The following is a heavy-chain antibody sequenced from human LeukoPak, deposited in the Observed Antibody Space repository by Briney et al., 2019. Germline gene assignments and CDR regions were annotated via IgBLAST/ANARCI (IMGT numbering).Heavy chain of an antibody. J-gene: IGHJ4*02. Sequence: PPETLSLTCAVYGDSLSGYYWSWIRQPPGKGLEWIGEINHSGSTNYNPSLKSRVTISVDTSKNQFSLKLSSVTAADTAVYYCASAPMVRGEDYFDYWGQGTLVTVSS. D-gene: IGHD3-10*01. CDR2: INHSGST. CDR1: GDSLSGYY. V-gene: IGHV4-34*01. CDR3: ASAPMVRGEDYFDY.